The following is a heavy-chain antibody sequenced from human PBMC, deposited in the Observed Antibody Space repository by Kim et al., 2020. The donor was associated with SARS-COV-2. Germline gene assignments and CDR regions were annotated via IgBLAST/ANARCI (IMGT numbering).Heavy chain of an antibody. V-gene: IGHV3-21*01. CDR2: ISSSSSYI. CDR3: ARGITMVRGADV. J-gene: IGHJ6*04. Sequence: GGSLRLSCAASGFTFSSYNMNWVRQAPGKGLEWVSAISSSSSYINYADSVKGRFTISRDNAKNSLYLQMNSLRAEDTAVYYCARGITMVRGADVWGKGTTVTVSS. D-gene: IGHD3-10*01. CDR1: GFTFSSYN.